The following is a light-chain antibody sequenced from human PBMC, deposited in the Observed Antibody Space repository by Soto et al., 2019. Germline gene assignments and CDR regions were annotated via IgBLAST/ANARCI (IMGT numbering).Light chain of an antibody. J-gene: IGLJ3*02. CDR3: CSDACSYTLNCV. Sequence: QSALTQPRSVSGSPGQPVTISCTGTSSDVGGYNYVSWYQQHPGNAHKLMLYDVSKRTSSVPDRFSGSKSENTASLTISGLLVEDEDESYCCSDACSYTLNCVFGGGTKVTVL. CDR1: SSDVGGYNY. CDR2: DVS. V-gene: IGLV2-11*01.